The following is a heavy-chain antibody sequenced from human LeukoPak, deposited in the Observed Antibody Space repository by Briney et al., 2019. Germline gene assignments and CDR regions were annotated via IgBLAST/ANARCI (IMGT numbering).Heavy chain of an antibody. CDR1: GFAFSSYW. J-gene: IGHJ6*02. V-gene: IGHV3-7*03. D-gene: IGHD3-16*01. CDR3: ARGGGLDV. CDR2: INHNGNVN. Sequence: GGSLRLSCAASGFAFSSYWMNWARQAPGKGLGWVASINHNGNVNYYVYSVKGRFTISRDNAKNSLYLQMSNLRAEDTAVYFCARGGGLDVWGQGATVTVSS.